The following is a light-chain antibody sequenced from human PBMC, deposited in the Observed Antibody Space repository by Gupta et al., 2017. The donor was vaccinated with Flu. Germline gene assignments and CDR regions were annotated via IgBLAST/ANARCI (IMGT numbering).Light chain of an antibody. V-gene: IGLV1-40*01. J-gene: IGLJ1*01. CDR1: HSNIGAAYD. CDR2: RNS. Sequence: QSVLTQPPSLSSAPRPRATNSCTGSHSNIGAAYDVHWYQQLPGAGPKLLIYRNSDRPSGVPDRFSASKSGTAASLAITGLQAEDEADYYCQSYDRSLNGYVFGIGTKVTVL. CDR3: QSYDRSLNGYV.